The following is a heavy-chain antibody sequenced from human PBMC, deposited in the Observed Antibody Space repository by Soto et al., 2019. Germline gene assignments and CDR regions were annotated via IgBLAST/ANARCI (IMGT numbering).Heavy chain of an antibody. CDR2: VYYNENT. CDR3: ARRERYYGSPGWFDP. J-gene: IGHJ5*02. V-gene: IGHV4-39*01. D-gene: IGHD3-10*01. Sequence: PAGTLSLTCSVSVCSISSFTYYWGWIRQPPGKGLEWIGTVYYNENTYYNPSLKSRVTITVDTVKNQFSLNLRSVTAADTAMYFCARRERYYGSPGWFDPWGPGTLVTVSS. CDR1: VCSISSFTYY.